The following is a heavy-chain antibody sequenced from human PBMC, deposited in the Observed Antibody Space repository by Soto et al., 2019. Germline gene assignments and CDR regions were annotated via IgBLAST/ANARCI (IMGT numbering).Heavy chain of an antibody. V-gene: IGHV3-30*04. J-gene: IGHJ4*02. CDR1: GFTFSSYA. CDR3: AKSPGMYYYDSSGYYHYDY. CDR2: IRCGGGNT. Sequence: GGSLRLSCAASGFTFSSYAMHWVRQAPGKGLEWVAVIRCGGGNTYYADSVKGRFTISRDNSKNTLYLQMNSLRAEDTAVYYCAKSPGMYYYDSSGYYHYDYWGQGTLVTVSS. D-gene: IGHD3-22*01.